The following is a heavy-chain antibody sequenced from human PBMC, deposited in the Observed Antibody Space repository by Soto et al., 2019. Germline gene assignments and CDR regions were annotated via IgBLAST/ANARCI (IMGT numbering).Heavy chain of an antibody. V-gene: IGHV1-2*04. J-gene: IGHJ6*02. Sequence: ASSEVSCKASGYSFTDYHIHWVRQAPGQGLEWLGRINPKSGGTSTAQKFQGWVTMTTDTSISTASMELTRLTSDDTAIYYCARGDSTDCSNGVCSFFYNHDMDVWGQGTTVTVSS. D-gene: IGHD2-8*01. CDR3: ARGDSTDCSNGVCSFFYNHDMDV. CDR2: INPKSGGT. CDR1: GYSFTDYH.